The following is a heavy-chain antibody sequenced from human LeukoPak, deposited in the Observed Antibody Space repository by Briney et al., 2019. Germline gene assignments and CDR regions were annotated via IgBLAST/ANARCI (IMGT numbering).Heavy chain of an antibody. CDR3: AKDIEAGTARFLFDY. J-gene: IGHJ4*02. CDR2: MSENGDSI. D-gene: IGHD2-21*02. Sequence: AGGSLSLSCAASGFTFDDYDMHWVRQAPGKGLEWVSLMSENGDSIYYGDCVRGRFPISRENIKNSLYLQMHSLRTEDTASYYCAKDIEAGTARFLFDYWGQGTLVTVSS. V-gene: IGHV3-43*02. CDR1: GFTFDDYD.